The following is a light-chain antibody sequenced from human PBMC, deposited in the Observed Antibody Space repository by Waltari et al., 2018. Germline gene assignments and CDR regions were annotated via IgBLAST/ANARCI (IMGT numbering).Light chain of an antibody. CDR1: QNVLFTSNDKNY. CDR3: QQYYNPPLT. CDR2: WAS. J-gene: IGKJ4*01. Sequence: DIVMTQSPDSLAVSLGERATINCKSSQNVLFTSNDKNYLAWYQQKAGQPPKLLIYWASTRKSGVPDRFSGSGSGTDFTLTISSLLAEDVAVYYCQQYYNPPLTFGGGTKVEIK. V-gene: IGKV4-1*01.